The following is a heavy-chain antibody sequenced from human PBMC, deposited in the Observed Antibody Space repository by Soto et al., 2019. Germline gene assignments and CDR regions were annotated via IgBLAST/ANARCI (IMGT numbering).Heavy chain of an antibody. J-gene: IGHJ2*01. V-gene: IGHV3-48*01. CDR1: GFTFSSYS. CDR3: TRGYYDFWSGYYTLLYWYFDL. D-gene: IGHD3-3*01. CDR2: ISSSSSTI. Sequence: EVQLVESGGGLVQPGGSLRLSCAASGFTFSSYSMNWVRQAPGKGLEWVSYISSSSSTIYYADSVKGRFTISRDNAKNSLYLQMNSMRAEDTAVYYCTRGYYDFWSGYYTLLYWYFDLWGRGTLVTVSS.